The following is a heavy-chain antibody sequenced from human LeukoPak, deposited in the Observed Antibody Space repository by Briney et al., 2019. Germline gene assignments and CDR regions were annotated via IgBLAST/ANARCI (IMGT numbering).Heavy chain of an antibody. Sequence: PGGSLRLSCAASGFTFSSYWMSWVRQAPGKGLEWVANINLDGSVIHYVDSAKGRFTISRDNAKNSLYLQMNYLRAEDTALYYCATSDDSSGSDWGQGTLVTVSS. CDR1: GFTFSSYW. CDR2: INLDGSVI. D-gene: IGHD3-22*01. J-gene: IGHJ4*02. V-gene: IGHV3-7*01. CDR3: ATSDDSSGSD.